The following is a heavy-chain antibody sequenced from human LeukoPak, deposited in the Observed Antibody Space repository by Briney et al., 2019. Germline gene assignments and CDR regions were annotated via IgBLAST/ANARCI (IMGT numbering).Heavy chain of an antibody. CDR1: GFTFSSYA. J-gene: IGHJ4*02. Sequence: GGSLRLSCAASGFTFSSYAMSWVRQAPGKGLEWVSAISGSGGSTYSADSVKGRFTISRDNSKNTLYLQMNSLRAEDTAVYYCAKEGYCSGGTCYRVFDYWGQGTLVTVSP. V-gene: IGHV3-23*01. CDR3: AKEGYCSGGTCYRVFDY. CDR2: ISGSGGST. D-gene: IGHD2-15*01.